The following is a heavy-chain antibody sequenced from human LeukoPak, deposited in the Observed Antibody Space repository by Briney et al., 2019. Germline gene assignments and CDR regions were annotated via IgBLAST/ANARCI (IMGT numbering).Heavy chain of an antibody. CDR1: RFSFSSYS. CDR2: ISSGSNTI. D-gene: IGHD6-13*01. V-gene: IGHV3-48*01. Sequence: GGSLRLSCVASRFSFSSYSMNWVRQAPGKGLEWASYISSGSNTIDYADSVKGRFTISRDNAKSSLYLQMNSLRAEDRPVYYCARDLSAPPHLVTYYYYMDVWGKGATVTVSS. CDR3: ARDLSAPPHLVTYYYYMDV. J-gene: IGHJ6*03.